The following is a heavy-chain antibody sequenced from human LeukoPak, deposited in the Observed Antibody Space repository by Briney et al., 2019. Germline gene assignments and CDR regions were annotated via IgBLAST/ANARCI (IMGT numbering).Heavy chain of an antibody. Sequence: PGGSLRLSCAASGFTFSSYGMHWVRQTPGKGLDWVAFIRYDGSNKYHADSVKGRFTISRDNAKNSLYLQMNSLRAEDTAVYYCARDLAAAGFDYWGQGTLVTVSS. CDR2: IRYDGSNK. CDR1: GFTFSSYG. D-gene: IGHD6-13*01. CDR3: ARDLAAAGFDY. V-gene: IGHV3-30*02. J-gene: IGHJ4*02.